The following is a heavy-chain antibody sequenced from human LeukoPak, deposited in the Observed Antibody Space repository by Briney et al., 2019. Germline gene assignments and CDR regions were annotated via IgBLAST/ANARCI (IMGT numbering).Heavy chain of an antibody. J-gene: IGHJ4*02. CDR1: GFTFSSYA. CDR2: ISGSGGST. Sequence: GGSLRLSCAASGFTFSSYAMGWVRQAPGKGLEWVSAISGSGGSTYYADSVKGRFTISRDNSKNTLYLQMNSLRAEDTAVYYCAKLNIMIVVVIGPFDYWGQGTLVTVSS. V-gene: IGHV3-23*01. D-gene: IGHD3-22*01. CDR3: AKLNIMIVVVIGPFDY.